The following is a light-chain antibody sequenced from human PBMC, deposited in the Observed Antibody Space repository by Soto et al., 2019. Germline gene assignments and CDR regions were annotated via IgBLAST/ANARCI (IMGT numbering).Light chain of an antibody. Sequence: QSVLAQPRSVSGSPGQLLTISCTGTSSDVDDYRYVSWYQQYPGKAPKLVIYDGTKRPSGVPDRFSGSNSGNTASLTISGLQAEDEADYYCCSYVTTPEIFGTGTNVTVL. J-gene: IGLJ1*01. CDR2: DGT. CDR1: SSDVDDYRY. V-gene: IGLV2-11*01. CDR3: CSYVTTPEI.